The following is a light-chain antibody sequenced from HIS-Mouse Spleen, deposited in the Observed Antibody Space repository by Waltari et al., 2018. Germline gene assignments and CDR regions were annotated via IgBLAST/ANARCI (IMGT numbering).Light chain of an antibody. J-gene: IGLJ3*02. CDR2: EGS. Sequence: LTQPHSVSESPGKTVTISCTGSSGSIASNYVQWYQQHPGKAPKLMIYEGSKRPSGVSNRFSGSKSGNTASLTISGLQAEDEADYYCCSYAGSSTFGVFGGGTKLTVL. CDR1: SGSIASNY. V-gene: IGLV2-23*03. CDR3: CSYAGSSTFGV.